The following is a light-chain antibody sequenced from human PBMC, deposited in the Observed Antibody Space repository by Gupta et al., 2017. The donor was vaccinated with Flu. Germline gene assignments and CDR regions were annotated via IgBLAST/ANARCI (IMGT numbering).Light chain of an antibody. J-gene: IGKJ2*02. V-gene: IGKV1-5*01. CDR1: QSISHD. CDR3: RQHDSDPCT. CDR2: DAS. Sequence: DIQMTQSPSTLSASVGDRVTITCRASQSISHDLAWYQQKPGKAPNRLIYDASSLQIGVPSRFSGSGSGTEFTLTISSLQPDDFATYYCRQHDSDPCTFGQGTKVEI.